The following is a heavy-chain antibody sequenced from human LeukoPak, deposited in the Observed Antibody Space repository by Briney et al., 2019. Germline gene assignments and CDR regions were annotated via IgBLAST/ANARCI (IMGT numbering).Heavy chain of an antibody. D-gene: IGHD3-16*01. V-gene: IGHV4-4*02. Sequence: SGTLSLTCAVSGGSISSSNWWSWVRQPPGKGLEWIGEIYHSGSTNYNPSLKSRVTISVDTSKNQFSLKLSSVTAADTAVYYCARDPYPTYDYPPIWGQGTMVTVSS. CDR3: ARDPYPTYDYPPI. J-gene: IGHJ3*02. CDR1: GGSISSSNW. CDR2: IYHSGST.